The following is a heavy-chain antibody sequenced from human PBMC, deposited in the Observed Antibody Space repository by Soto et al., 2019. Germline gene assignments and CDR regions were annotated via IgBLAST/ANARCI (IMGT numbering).Heavy chain of an antibody. V-gene: IGHV5-51*01. D-gene: IGHD3-10*01. CDR2: IYPGDSDT. J-gene: IGHJ6*02. CDR3: ARGYYYGSGRPTPGGMDV. CDR1: GYSFTSYW. Sequence: GESLKISCKGSGYSFTSYWIGWVRQMPGKGLEWMGIIYPGDSDTRYSPSFQGQVTISADKSISTAYLQWSSLKASDTAMYYCARGYYYGSGRPTPGGMDVWGQGTTVTVSS.